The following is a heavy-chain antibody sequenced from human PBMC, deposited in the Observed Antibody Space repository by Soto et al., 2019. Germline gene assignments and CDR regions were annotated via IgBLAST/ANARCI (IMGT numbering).Heavy chain of an antibody. Sequence: GGSLRLSCSASGFTFSGSAMHWVRQASGKGLEWVGRIRNKANSYATAYAASVKGRFTISRDDSKITVYRQMNSLKAVDSCVYYYTASADDTCIEYWGQGSLVTVSS. CDR3: TASADDTCIEY. J-gene: IGHJ4*02. CDR1: GFTFSGSA. CDR2: IRNKANSYAT. V-gene: IGHV3-73*01. D-gene: IGHD5-12*01.